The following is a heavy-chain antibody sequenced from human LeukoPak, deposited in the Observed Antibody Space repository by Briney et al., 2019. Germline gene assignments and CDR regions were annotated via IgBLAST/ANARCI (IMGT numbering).Heavy chain of an antibody. V-gene: IGHV4-38-2*01. CDR2: IYHSGST. CDR1: GYSISSGYY. Sequence: SETLSLTCAVSGYSISSGYYWGWIRQPPGKGLEWIGSIYHSGSTYYNPSLKSRVTISVDTSKNQFSLKLSSVTAADTAVYYCARVGNDDFWSGDVWGKGTTVTVSS. CDR3: ARVGNDDFWSGDV. J-gene: IGHJ6*04. D-gene: IGHD3-3*01.